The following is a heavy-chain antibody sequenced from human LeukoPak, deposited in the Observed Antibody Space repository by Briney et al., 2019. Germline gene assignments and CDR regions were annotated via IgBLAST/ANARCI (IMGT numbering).Heavy chain of an antibody. V-gene: IGHV4-39*07. J-gene: IGHJ4*02. D-gene: IGHD4-17*01. CDR2: IYYSGST. CDR1: GGSISSSSYY. CDR3: AREPPVDFYKDGDPGD. Sequence: SETLSLTCTVSGGSISSSSYYWGWIRQPPGKGLEWIGSIYYSGSTYYNPSLKSRVTISVDTSKNQFSLKLSSVTAADTAVYYCAREPPVDFYKDGDPGDWGQGTLVTVSS.